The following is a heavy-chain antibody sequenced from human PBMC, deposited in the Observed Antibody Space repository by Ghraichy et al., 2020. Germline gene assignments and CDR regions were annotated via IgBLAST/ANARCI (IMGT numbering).Heavy chain of an antibody. CDR1: GFTFDDYT. J-gene: IGHJ4*02. D-gene: IGHD2-21*02. Sequence: GESLNISCAASGFTFDDYTMHWVRQAPGKGLEWVSLISWDGGSTYYADSVKGRFTISRDNSKNSLYLQMNSLRTEDTALYYCAKDICGGDCYSWFDYWGQGTLVTVSS. CDR3: AKDICGGDCYSWFDY. V-gene: IGHV3-43*01. CDR2: ISWDGGST.